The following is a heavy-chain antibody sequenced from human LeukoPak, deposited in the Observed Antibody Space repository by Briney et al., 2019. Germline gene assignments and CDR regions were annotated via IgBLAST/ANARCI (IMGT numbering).Heavy chain of an antibody. CDR3: ARGIQLWLLGGNFDY. CDR2: ISSSGSTI. CDR1: GFTFSSYE. Sequence: GGSLRLSCAASGFTFSSYEMNWVRQAPGKGLEWVSYISSSGSTIYYADSVKGRFTIPRDNAKNSLYLQMNSLRAEDTAVYYCARGIQLWLLGGNFDYWGQGTLVTVSS. V-gene: IGHV3-48*03. D-gene: IGHD5-18*01. J-gene: IGHJ4*02.